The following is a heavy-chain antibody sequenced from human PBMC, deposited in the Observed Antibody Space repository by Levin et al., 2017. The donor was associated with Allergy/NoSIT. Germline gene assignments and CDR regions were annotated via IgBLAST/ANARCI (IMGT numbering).Heavy chain of an antibody. V-gene: IGHV3-7*05. CDR3: ARIPDSSSWYFDL. J-gene: IGHJ4*02. Sequence: GESLKISCAASGFNFRSFWMGWVRQAPGKGLEWVANIKQDGSEEYYVDSVRGRFTISRDNFKNSLYLQMNSLSADDTALYFCARIPDSSSWYFDLWGQGTLVTVSS. D-gene: IGHD6-13*01. CDR2: IKQDGSEE. CDR1: GFNFRSFW.